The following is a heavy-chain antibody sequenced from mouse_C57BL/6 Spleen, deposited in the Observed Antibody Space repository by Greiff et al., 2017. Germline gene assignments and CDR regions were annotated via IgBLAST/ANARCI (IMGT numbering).Heavy chain of an antibody. D-gene: IGHD1-1*01. CDR3: APLYYGSSWDY. CDR2: IHPTSGST. J-gene: IGHJ2*01. Sequence: VQLQQPGAELVKPGASVKLSCKASGYTFTSYWMHWVKQRPGQGLEWIGMIHPTSGSTNYNEKFKSKATLTVDKSSSTAYMQLSSLTSEDSAVYYCAPLYYGSSWDYWGQGTTLTVSS. CDR1: GYTFTSYW. V-gene: IGHV1-64*01.